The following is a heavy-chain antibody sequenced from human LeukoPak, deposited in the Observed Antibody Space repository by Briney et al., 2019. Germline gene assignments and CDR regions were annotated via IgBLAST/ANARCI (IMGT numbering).Heavy chain of an antibody. CDR2: ISAYNGNT. CDR1: GYTFTSYG. Sequence: GASVKVSCKASGYTFTSYGISWVRQAPGQGLEWMGWISAYNGNTNYAQKLQGRVTMTTDTSTGTAYMELRSLRSDDTAVYYCARMWGQNNWNYFDYWGQGTPVTVSS. J-gene: IGHJ4*02. CDR3: ARMWGQNNWNYFDY. D-gene: IGHD1-20*01. V-gene: IGHV1-18*01.